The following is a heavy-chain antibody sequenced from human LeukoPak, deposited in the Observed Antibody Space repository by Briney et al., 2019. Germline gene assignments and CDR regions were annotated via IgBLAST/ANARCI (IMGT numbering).Heavy chain of an antibody. CDR1: GVSISSSGYY. CDR2: IYHSGNT. D-gene: IGHD5-12*01. Sequence: TSETLSLTCTVSGVSISSSGYYWGWIRQSPGKGLEWIGTIYHSGNTYYNPSLKSRGTISVDTSKNKFSLRMRFVTATDTAVYYCARWGPYDVPIWGQGTMVTVSS. CDR3: ARWGPYDVPI. J-gene: IGHJ3*02. V-gene: IGHV4-39*01.